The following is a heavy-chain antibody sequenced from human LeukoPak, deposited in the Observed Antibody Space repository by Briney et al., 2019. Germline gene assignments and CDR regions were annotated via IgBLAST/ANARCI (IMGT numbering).Heavy chain of an antibody. V-gene: IGHV4-61*02. CDR1: GGSISSGSYY. D-gene: IGHD3-10*01. Sequence: SETLSLTCTVSGGSISSGSYYWSWIRQPAGKGLEWIGRIYTSGSTNYNPSLKSRVTISVDTSKNQFSLKLSSVTAADTAVYYCARVKGITTRDAFDIWGQGTMVTVSS. CDR3: ARVKGITTRDAFDI. CDR2: IYTSGST. J-gene: IGHJ3*02.